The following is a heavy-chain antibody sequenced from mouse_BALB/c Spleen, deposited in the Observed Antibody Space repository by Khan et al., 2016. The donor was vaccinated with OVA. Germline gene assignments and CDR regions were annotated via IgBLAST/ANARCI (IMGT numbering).Heavy chain of an antibody. CDR2: ISSGGSYT. Sequence: EVQLVESGGDLVKPGGSLKLSCAASGFTFSTYGMSWVRQTPDKRLEWVATISSGGSYTYYPDSVKGRFTISRDNAKNTLYLQMSSLKSEDTAMYYCARLAYYYNSEGFAYWGPGTLVTVSA. CDR3: ARLAYYYNSEGFAY. D-gene: IGHD1-1*01. J-gene: IGHJ3*01. CDR1: GFTFSTYG. V-gene: IGHV5-6*01.